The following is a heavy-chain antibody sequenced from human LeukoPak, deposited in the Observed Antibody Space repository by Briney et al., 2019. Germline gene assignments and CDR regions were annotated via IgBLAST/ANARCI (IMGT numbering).Heavy chain of an antibody. CDR2: IYHSGST. D-gene: IGHD6-13*01. V-gene: IGHV4-4*02. CDR1: GDSISSSNW. CDR3: AREVAAAGTGFDP. Sequence: PSETLSLTCAVSGDSISSSNWWSWVRQPPGKGLEWIGEIYHSGSTNYNPSLRSRVTISVDTSKNQFSLKLSSVTAADTAVYYCAREVAAAGTGFDPWGQGTLVTVSS. J-gene: IGHJ5*02.